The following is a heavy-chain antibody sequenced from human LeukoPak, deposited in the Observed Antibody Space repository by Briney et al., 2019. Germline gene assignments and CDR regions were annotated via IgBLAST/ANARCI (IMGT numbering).Heavy chain of an antibody. CDR3: ACLKGSDY. CDR1: GFTFSSYW. V-gene: IGHV3-7*02. CDR2: IKQDGSEK. D-gene: IGHD5/OR15-5a*01. J-gene: IGHJ4*02. Sequence: GGSLRLSCAASGFTFSSYWMSWVRQAPGKGLEWVANIKQDGSEKYYVDSVRGRFTISRDNVKNSPYLQMNSLRAEDTAVYYCACLKGSDYWGQGTLVTVSS.